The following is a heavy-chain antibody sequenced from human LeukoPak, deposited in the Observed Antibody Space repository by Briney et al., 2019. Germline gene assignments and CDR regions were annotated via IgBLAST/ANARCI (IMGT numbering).Heavy chain of an antibody. V-gene: IGHV4-31*03. CDR2: IYYSGST. Sequence: PSETLSLTCTVSGGSISSGGYYWSWIRQHPGKGLEWIGYIYYSGSTYYNPSLKSRVTISVDTSKNQSSLKLSSVTAADTAVYYCARELLAGGSGYYLDYWGQGTLVTVFS. CDR1: GGSISSGGYY. D-gene: IGHD3-22*01. CDR3: ARELLAGGSGYYLDY. J-gene: IGHJ4*02.